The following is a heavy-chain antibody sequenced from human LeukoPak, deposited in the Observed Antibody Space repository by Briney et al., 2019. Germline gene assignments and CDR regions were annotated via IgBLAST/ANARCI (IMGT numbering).Heavy chain of an antibody. J-gene: IGHJ6*02. CDR3: ARDRQGSIVYGMDV. Sequence: ASVKVSCKASGYTFTGYYMHWVRQAPGQGLEWMGWINPYSGGTNYAQKFQGRVTMTRDTSISTAYMELSRLKSDDTAVYYCARDRQGSIVYGMDVWGQGTTVTVSS. CDR2: INPYSGGT. CDR1: GYTFTGYY. D-gene: IGHD6-13*01. V-gene: IGHV1-2*02.